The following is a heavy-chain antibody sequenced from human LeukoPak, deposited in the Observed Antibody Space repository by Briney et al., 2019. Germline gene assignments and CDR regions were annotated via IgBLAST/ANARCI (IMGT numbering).Heavy chain of an antibody. J-gene: IGHJ6*02. Sequence: SQTLSLTCTVSGGSISSGDYYWSWIRQPPGKGLEWIGYIYYSGSTYYNPSLKSRVTISVDTSKNQFSLKLSSVTAADTAVYYCARELGRPPPGGNYYSGLDVWGQGTTVTVPS. CDR1: GGSISSGDYY. CDR2: IYYSGST. V-gene: IGHV4-30-4*01. D-gene: IGHD6-25*01. CDR3: ARELGRPPPGGNYYSGLDV.